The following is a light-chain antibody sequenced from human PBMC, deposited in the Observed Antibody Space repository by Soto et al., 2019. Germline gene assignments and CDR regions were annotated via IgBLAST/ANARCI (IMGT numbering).Light chain of an antibody. J-gene: IGKJ2*01. Sequence: DIVMTQSPLSLPVTPGEPASISCRSSQSLLHSNGYNYLDWYLQKPGQSPQLLIYLGSNRASGVPDRFSGSGAGTDLTLKISRAEAEDVGVYYCMQALQTPYTFGQGTKLEI. CDR2: LGS. CDR3: MQALQTPYT. CDR1: QSLLHSNGYNY. V-gene: IGKV2-28*01.